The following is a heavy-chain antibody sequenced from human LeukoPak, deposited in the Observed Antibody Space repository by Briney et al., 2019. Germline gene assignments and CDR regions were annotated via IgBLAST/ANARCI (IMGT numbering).Heavy chain of an antibody. CDR1: GYTFTSYD. CDR3: ASVVVVAATPNWFDP. J-gene: IGHJ5*02. V-gene: IGHV1-8*03. CDR2: MNPNSGNT. Sequence: ASVKVSCKASGYTFTSYDINWVRQATGQGLEWMGWMNPNSGNTGYAQKFQGRVTITRNTSISTAYMELSSLRSEDTAVYYCASVVVVAATPNWFDPWGQGTLVTVSS. D-gene: IGHD2-15*01.